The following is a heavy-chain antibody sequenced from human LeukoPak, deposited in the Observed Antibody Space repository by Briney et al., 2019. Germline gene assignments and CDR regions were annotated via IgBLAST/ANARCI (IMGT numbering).Heavy chain of an antibody. D-gene: IGHD5-18*01. V-gene: IGHV3-11*06. CDR3: ARVSSYGSTHPDY. CDR2: ISTSSSYT. J-gene: IGHJ4*02. Sequence: GGSLRLSCAASGFTFSDYYMSWIRQAPGKGLEWISYISTSSSYTNYADSVKGRFTISRDNAKSSLYLQMNSLRAEDTAVYYSARVSSYGSTHPDYWGQGTLVTVSS. CDR1: GFTFSDYY.